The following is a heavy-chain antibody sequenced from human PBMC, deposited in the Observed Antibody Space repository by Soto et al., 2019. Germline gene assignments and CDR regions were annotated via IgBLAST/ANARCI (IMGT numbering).Heavy chain of an antibody. CDR3: ARERGAGDYDSTDSLPFDD. CDR2: INPSGGST. CDR1: GYTFTSYY. V-gene: IGHV1-46*01. J-gene: IGHJ4*02. Sequence: QVQLVQSGDEVKKPGASVKVSCKASGYTFTSYYMHWVRQAPGQGLEWMGIINPSGGSTSYAEKFQCRVTMTRDKSTSTVYVELSSLRSEDTAVYYCARERGAGDYDSTDSLPFDDWGQGTLVTVSS. D-gene: IGHD3-22*01.